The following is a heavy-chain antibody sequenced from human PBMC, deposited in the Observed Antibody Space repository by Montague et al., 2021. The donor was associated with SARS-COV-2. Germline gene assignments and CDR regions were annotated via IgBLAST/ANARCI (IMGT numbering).Heavy chain of an antibody. CDR1: GGSISSYY. V-gene: IGHV4-59*01. CDR2: IYYSGST. D-gene: IGHD3-3*01. CDR3: ARVPRNYDFWSGFYDAFDI. Sequence: SETLSLTCTVSGGSISSYYWSWIRQPPGKGLEWIGYIYYSGSTNYNPSLKSRVTISVDTSKNQFSLKLSSVTAADTAVYYCARVPRNYDFWSGFYDAFDIWGQGTMVTVPS. J-gene: IGHJ3*02.